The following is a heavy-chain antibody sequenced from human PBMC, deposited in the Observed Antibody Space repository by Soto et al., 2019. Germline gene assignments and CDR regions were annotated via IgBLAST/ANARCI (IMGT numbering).Heavy chain of an antibody. CDR2: IYYSGST. CDR3: ARDRYGSGSYPLYYGMDV. CDR1: GGSVSSGSYY. V-gene: IGHV4-61*01. J-gene: IGHJ6*02. D-gene: IGHD3-10*01. Sequence: PSETLSVTCTVSGGSVSSGSYYWSWIRQPPGKGLEWIGYIYYSGSTKYNPSLKSRVTISVDTSKNQFSLKLSSVTAADTAVYYCARDRYGSGSYPLYYGMDVWGQGTTVTVSS.